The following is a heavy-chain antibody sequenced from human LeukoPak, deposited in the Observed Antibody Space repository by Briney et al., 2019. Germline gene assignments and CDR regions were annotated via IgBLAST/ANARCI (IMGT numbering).Heavy chain of an antibody. D-gene: IGHD3-3*01. V-gene: IGHV4-4*02. Sequence: SGTLSLTCAVSGGSISSSNWWSWVRQPPGKGLEWIGEIYHSGSTNYNPSLKSRVTISVDTSKNQFSLKLSSVTAADTAVYYCARVPAEEDYDFWSGYYTGRLSYFDYWGQGTLVTVSS. J-gene: IGHJ4*02. CDR3: ARVPAEEDYDFWSGYYTGRLSYFDY. CDR2: IYHSGST. CDR1: GGSISSSNW.